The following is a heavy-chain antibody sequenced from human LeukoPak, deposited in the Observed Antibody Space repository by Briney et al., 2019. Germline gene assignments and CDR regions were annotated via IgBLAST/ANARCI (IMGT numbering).Heavy chain of an antibody. V-gene: IGHV4-59*01. J-gene: IGHJ4*02. CDR2: IYYSGST. Sequence: SETLSLTCTVSGGSISSYYWSWIRQPPGKGLEWIGYIYYSGSTNYNPSLKSRVTISVDTSKNQFSPKLSSMTAADTAVYYCARGSEYSSSEFDYWGQGTLVTVSS. CDR3: ARGSEYSSSEFDY. CDR1: GGSISSYY. D-gene: IGHD6-6*01.